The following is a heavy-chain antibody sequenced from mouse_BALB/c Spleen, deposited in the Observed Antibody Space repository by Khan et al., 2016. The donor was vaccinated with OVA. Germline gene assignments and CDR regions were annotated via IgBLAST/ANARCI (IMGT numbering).Heavy chain of an antibody. D-gene: IGHD1-3*01. CDR1: GFNIKDTY. CDR3: CKVFSHFYVSGWFAY. CDR2: IDPANGDT. Sequence: VQLQQSGAELVKPGASVKLSCTASGFNIKDTYIHWVKQRPEQGLEWIGRIDPANGDTKCDPKFQGKATIKADTSSTTAYLQLSSLTSEDSAVYYFCKVFSHFYVSGWFAYWGQGTLVTVSA. J-gene: IGHJ3*01. V-gene: IGHV14-3*02.